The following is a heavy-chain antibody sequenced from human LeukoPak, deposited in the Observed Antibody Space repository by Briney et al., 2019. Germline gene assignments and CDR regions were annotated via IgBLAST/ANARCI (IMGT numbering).Heavy chain of an antibody. CDR2: IYYSGIT. D-gene: IGHD3-16*01. CDR1: GGSISSGGYY. Sequence: PTETLSLTCTVSGGSISSGGYYWSWIRQHPGKGLEWIGYIYYSGITYYNPSLKSRVTISVDTSKNQFSLKLSSVTAADAAVYYCARTTHRMGALDYWGQGTLVTVSS. J-gene: IGHJ4*02. V-gene: IGHV4-31*03. CDR3: ARTTHRMGALDY.